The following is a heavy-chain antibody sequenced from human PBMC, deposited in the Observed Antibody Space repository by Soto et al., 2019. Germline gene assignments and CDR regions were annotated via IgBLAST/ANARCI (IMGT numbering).Heavy chain of an antibody. CDR3: ARLGGYCTTSCYGYYAMDV. CDR1: GGSISSYY. CDR2: IYYSGST. D-gene: IGHD2-8*01. Sequence: NPSETLSLTCTVSGGSISSYYWSWIRQPPGKGLEWIGYIYYSGSTNYNPSLKSRVTMSVDTSKNQFSLKVSSVTAADTALYYCARLGGYCTTSCYGYYAMDVWGQGTTVTVS. V-gene: IGHV4-59*08. J-gene: IGHJ6*02.